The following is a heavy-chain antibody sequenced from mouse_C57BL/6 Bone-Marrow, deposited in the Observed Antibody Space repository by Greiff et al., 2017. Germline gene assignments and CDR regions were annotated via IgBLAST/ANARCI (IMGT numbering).Heavy chain of an antibody. CDR1: GYTFTSYW. J-gene: IGHJ1*03. D-gene: IGHD1-1*01. CDR2: INPSSGYT. CDR3: ARRDYGSIWYFDV. V-gene: IGHV1-7*01. Sequence: VQLQQSGAELAKPGASVKLSCKASGYTFTSYWMHWVKQRPGQGLEWIGYINPSSGYTKYNQKFKDKATLTADKSSSTAYMQLSSLTYEDSAVYYCARRDYGSIWYFDVWGTGTTVTGSS.